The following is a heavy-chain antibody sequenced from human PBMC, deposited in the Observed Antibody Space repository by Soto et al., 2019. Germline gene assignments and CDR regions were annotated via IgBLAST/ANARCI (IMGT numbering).Heavy chain of an antibody. V-gene: IGHV3-7*05. D-gene: IGHD3-16*02. J-gene: IGHJ4*02. CDR1: GFTFSNYW. CDR3: ASHLEGYTRSPGFTY. Sequence: GGSLRLSCAASGFTFSNYWMTWVHQAPGKGLEWVANINQDGSEKYYVDSVEGRFTISRDNAKNSLFLQMNSLRGEDTAVYYCASHLEGYTRSPGFTYWGQGTLVTVSS. CDR2: INQDGSEK.